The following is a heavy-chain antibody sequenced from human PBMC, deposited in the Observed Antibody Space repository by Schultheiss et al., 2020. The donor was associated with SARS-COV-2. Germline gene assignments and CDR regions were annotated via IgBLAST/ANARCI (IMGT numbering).Heavy chain of an antibody. CDR1: GGSFSGYY. J-gene: IGHJ4*02. Sequence: SETLSLTCAVYGGSFSGYYWSWIRQPPGKGLEWIGEINHSGSTNYNPSLKSRVTISVDTSKNQFSLKLSSVTAADTAVYYCARGPKSMTTVTTPFDYWGQGTLVTVSS. D-gene: IGHD4-11*01. CDR2: INHSGST. CDR3: ARGPKSMTTVTTPFDY. V-gene: IGHV4-34*01.